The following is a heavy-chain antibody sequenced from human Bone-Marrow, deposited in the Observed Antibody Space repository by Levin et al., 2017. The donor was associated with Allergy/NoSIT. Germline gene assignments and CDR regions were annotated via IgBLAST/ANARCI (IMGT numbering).Heavy chain of an antibody. Sequence: GESLKISCKASGYTFTGYYMHWVRQAPGQGLEWMGRINPNSGGTNYAQKFQGRVTMTRDTSISTAYMELSRLRSDDTAVYYCARDLPDSSEADVFWGQGTLVTVSS. J-gene: IGHJ4*02. CDR3: ARDLPDSSEADVF. CDR1: GYTFTGYY. V-gene: IGHV1-2*06. CDR2: INPNSGGT. D-gene: IGHD6-25*01.